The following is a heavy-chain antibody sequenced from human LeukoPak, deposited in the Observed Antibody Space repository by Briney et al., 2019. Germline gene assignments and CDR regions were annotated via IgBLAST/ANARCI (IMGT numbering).Heavy chain of an antibody. V-gene: IGHV3-30*02. Sequence: PGGSLRLSCVASGFSFSTYGMHWVRQAPGKGLEWVAFIQYDGSNKYLADSVKGRFAISRDNPKKTLYLQMNSLRAEDTAVYFCAKDPDYWGQGTLVTVSS. J-gene: IGHJ4*02. CDR3: AKDPDY. CDR1: GFSFSTYG. CDR2: IQYDGSNK.